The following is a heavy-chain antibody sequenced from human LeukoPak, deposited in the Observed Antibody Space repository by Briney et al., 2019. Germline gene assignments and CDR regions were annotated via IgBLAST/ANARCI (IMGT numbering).Heavy chain of an antibody. Sequence: GGSLRLSCAASGFTFSTYAMHWVRQAPGKGLEWVAVISYDGSNKYYADSVKGRFTISRDNSKNTLFLQMNSLRAEDTAVYYCARAKIASTVIYYYMDVWGKGTTVTVSS. CDR3: ARAKIASTVIYYYMDV. J-gene: IGHJ6*03. CDR2: ISYDGSNK. CDR1: GFTFSTYA. D-gene: IGHD2-21*02. V-gene: IGHV3-30*04.